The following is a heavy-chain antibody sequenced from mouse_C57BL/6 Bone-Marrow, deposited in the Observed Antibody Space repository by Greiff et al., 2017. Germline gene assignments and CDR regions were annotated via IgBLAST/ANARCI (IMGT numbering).Heavy chain of an antibody. CDR1: GFTFSSYA. D-gene: IGHD1-1*01. V-gene: IGHV5-4*01. Sequence: EVQWVESGGGLVKPGGSLKLSCAASGFTFSSYAMSWVRQTPEKRLEWVATISDGGSYTYYPDNVKGRFTISRDNAKNNLYLQMSHLKSEDTAMYYCARWYYGSSYYAMDYWGQGTSVTVSS. CDR2: ISDGGSYT. J-gene: IGHJ4*01. CDR3: ARWYYGSSYYAMDY.